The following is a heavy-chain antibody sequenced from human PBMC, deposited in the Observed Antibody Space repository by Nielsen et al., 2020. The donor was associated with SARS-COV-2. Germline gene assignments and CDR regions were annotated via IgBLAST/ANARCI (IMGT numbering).Heavy chain of an antibody. CDR3: VLQWGY. Sequence: GGSLRLSCAASGFTFSSYGMHWVRQAPGKGLEWVAVISYDGSNKYYADSVKGRFTISRDNSKNTLYLQMNSLRAEDTAVYYCVLQWGYWGQGTLVTVAS. CDR1: GFTFSSYG. D-gene: IGHD2-15*01. J-gene: IGHJ4*02. CDR2: ISYDGSNK. V-gene: IGHV3-30*03.